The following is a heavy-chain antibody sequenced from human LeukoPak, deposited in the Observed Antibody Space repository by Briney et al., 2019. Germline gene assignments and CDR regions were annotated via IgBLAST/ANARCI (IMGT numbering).Heavy chain of an antibody. D-gene: IGHD3-3*01. V-gene: IGHV3-48*04. J-gene: IGHJ2*01. CDR3: ARVFLYDFWSGYYRAVEYFDL. CDR2: ISSSSSTI. CDR1: GFTFSSYA. Sequence: HSGGSLRLSCAASGFTFSSYAMSWVRQAPGKGLEWVSYISSSSSTIYYADSVKGRFTISRDNAKNSLYLQMNSLRAEDTAVYYCARVFLYDFWSGYYRAVEYFDLWGRGTLVTVSS.